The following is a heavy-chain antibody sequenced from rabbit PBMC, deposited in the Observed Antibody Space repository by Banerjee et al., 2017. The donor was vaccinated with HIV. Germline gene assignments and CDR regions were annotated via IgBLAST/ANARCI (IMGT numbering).Heavy chain of an antibody. D-gene: IGHD2-1*01. V-gene: IGHV1S45*01. CDR2: IYPHGGSA. Sequence: QEQLVESGGGLVTLGGSLKLSCKASGIAFSPFAISWVRQAPGKGLEWIAYIYPHGGSADYASWAKGRFTISKASSTTVTLQMTSLTAADTATYFCARDTYAYDYADGYKMLTRLDLWGPGTLVTVS. J-gene: IGHJ3*01. CDR3: ARDTYAYDYADGYKMLTRLDL. CDR1: GIAFSPFA.